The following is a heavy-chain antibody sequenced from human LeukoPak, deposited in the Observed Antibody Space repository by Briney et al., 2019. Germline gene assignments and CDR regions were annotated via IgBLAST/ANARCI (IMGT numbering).Heavy chain of an antibody. Sequence: PSETLSLTCTVSGGSISSYYWSWIRQPAGKGLEWIGHIYTSGNTNYNPSLKSRVTISVDTSKNQFSLKLSSVTAADTAVYYCARMVAAAGSSYYYYYMDVWGKGTTVTVSS. D-gene: IGHD6-13*01. CDR3: ARMVAAAGSSYYYYYMDV. CDR1: GGSISSYY. J-gene: IGHJ6*03. V-gene: IGHV4-4*07. CDR2: IYTSGNT.